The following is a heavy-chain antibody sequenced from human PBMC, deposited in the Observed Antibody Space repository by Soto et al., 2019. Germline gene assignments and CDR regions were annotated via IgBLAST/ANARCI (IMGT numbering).Heavy chain of an antibody. D-gene: IGHD2-2*01. CDR3: ASAHPPPTSWYRLHSPFFDY. CDR1: GYTFTSYG. Sequence: QVQLVQSGAEVKKPGASVKVSCKASGYTFTSYGISWVRQAPGQGLEWMGWISAYNGNTNYAQKLQGRVTMTTETSTITAFIVQTSLRADDTAVYYCASAHPPPTSWYRLHSPFFDYWGQGTLVTVSS. V-gene: IGHV1-18*01. J-gene: IGHJ4*02. CDR2: ISAYNGNT.